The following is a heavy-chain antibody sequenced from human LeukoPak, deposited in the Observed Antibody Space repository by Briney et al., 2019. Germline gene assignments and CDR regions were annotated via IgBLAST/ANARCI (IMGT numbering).Heavy chain of an antibody. CDR2: ISSSSSYI. V-gene: IGHV3-21*01. CDR1: GFTFSSYS. Sequence: GGSLRLSCAASGFTFSSYSMNWVRQAPGKGLEWVSSISSSSSYIYYADSVKGRFTISRDNAKNSLYLQMNSLRAEDTAVYYCARVLTGDYYFDYWGQGTLVTVSS. D-gene: IGHD1-20*01. J-gene: IGHJ4*02. CDR3: ARVLTGDYYFDY.